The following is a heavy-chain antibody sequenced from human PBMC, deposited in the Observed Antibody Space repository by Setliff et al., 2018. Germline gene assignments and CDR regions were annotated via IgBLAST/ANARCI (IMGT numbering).Heavy chain of an antibody. Sequence: ASVKVSCKASGYTFTGYYIHWVRQAPGQGLEYMGWINSNSGGTNYAPKFQGRVTMTRDTSISTVYMEVSRLRSDDTAVYFCARDGDILTTYYIYYYYMDVWG. CDR1: GYTFTGYY. D-gene: IGHD3-9*01. J-gene: IGHJ6*03. CDR2: INSNSGGT. CDR3: ARDGDILTTYYIYYYYMDV. V-gene: IGHV1-2*02.